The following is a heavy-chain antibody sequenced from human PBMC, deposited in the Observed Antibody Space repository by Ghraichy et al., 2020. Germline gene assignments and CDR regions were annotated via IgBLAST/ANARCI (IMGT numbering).Heavy chain of an antibody. D-gene: IGHD1-26*01. CDR2: INSDGSST. CDR3: ARGGWELRAFDL. J-gene: IGHJ3*01. Sequence: GGSLRLSCAASGFTFSSYWMHWVRQAPGKGLVWVSRINSDGSSTNYADSVKGRFTISRDNAKNTLYLQMNSLRAEDTAVYYCARGGWELRAFDLWGQGTMVTISS. CDR1: GFTFSSYW. V-gene: IGHV3-74*01.